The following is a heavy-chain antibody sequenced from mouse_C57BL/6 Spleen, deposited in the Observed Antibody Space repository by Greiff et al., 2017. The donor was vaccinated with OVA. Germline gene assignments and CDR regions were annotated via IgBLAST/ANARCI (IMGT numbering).Heavy chain of an antibody. CDR2: IYPGDGDT. D-gene: IGHD1-1*01. Sequence: QVQLQHSGPELVKPGASVKISCKASGYAFSSSWMNWVKQRPGKGLEWIGRIYPGDGDTNYNGKFKGKATLTADKSSSTAYMQLSSLTSEDSAVYFCARRTTVRYFDVWGTGTTVTVSS. V-gene: IGHV1-82*01. CDR1: GYAFSSSW. J-gene: IGHJ1*03. CDR3: ARRTTVRYFDV.